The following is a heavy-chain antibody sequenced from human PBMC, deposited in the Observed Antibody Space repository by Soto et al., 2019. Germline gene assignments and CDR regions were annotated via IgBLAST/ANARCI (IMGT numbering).Heavy chain of an antibody. D-gene: IGHD6-13*01. J-gene: IGHJ6*02. CDR2: ISSSSSYT. Sequence: GGSLRLSCAASGFTFSDYYMSWIRQAPGKGPEWVSYISSSSSYTNYADSVKGRFTISRDNAKNSLYLQMNSLRAEDTAVYYCARDSGIASGYYYYGMDVWGQGTTVTVS. CDR1: GFTFSDYY. CDR3: ARDSGIASGYYYYGMDV. V-gene: IGHV3-11*06.